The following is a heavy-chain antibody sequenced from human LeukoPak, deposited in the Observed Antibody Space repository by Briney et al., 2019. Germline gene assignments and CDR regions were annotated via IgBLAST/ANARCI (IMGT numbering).Heavy chain of an antibody. CDR1: GFTFSDHY. CDR3: ARGVCSGGSCYLGED. V-gene: IGHV3-72*01. Sequence: GGSLRLSCAASGFTFSDHYMDWVRQAPGKGLEWVGRTRNRANSYTTEYAASVKGRFTISRDDSKNSLYLQMNCLKTEDTAVYYCARGVCSGGSCYLGEDWGQGTLVTVSS. CDR2: TRNRANSYTT. D-gene: IGHD2-15*01. J-gene: IGHJ4*02.